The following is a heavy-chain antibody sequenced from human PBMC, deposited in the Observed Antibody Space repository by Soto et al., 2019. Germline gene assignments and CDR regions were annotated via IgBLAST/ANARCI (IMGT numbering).Heavy chain of an antibody. CDR1: GFTFSTYA. V-gene: IGHV3-64D*06. Sequence: GGSLRLSCSASGFTFSTYAMHWVRQAPGKGLEYVSAISTSGGSAYYTDSVKGRFTISRDNSKNTLYLQMSSLKAEDTAIYYCVKTRLADPELMGYYYGMDVWGQGTTVTVSS. CDR3: VKTRLADPELMGYYYGMDV. D-gene: IGHD1-7*01. CDR2: ISTSGGSA. J-gene: IGHJ6*02.